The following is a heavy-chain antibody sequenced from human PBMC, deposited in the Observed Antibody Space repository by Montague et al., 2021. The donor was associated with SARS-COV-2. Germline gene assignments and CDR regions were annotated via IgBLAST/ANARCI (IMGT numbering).Heavy chain of an antibody. D-gene: IGHD3-16*01. J-gene: IGHJ6*02. CDR1: GDSVSSKGAA. CDR2: TYYRSQWYE. V-gene: IGHV6-1*01. CDR3: ARGAYHDLYYYYHGMDV. Sequence: CAISGDSVSSKGAAWNWNRQSPSRGLEWLGRTYYRSQWYEDYAVSVKGRITIKPDTSKNQFSLHLESVSPDDTALYYCARGAYHDLYYYYHGMDVWGRGTMVSVSS.